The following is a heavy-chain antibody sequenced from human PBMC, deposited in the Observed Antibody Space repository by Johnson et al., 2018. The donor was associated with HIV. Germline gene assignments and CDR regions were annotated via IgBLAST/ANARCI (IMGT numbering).Heavy chain of an antibody. J-gene: IGHJ3*02. CDR2: ISSDGSST. Sequence: QLVESGGGLVQPGGSLRLSCAASGFTFSTYWMHWVRQTPGKGLVWVSRISSDGSSTTYAVSVRGRFTISRDNAKNTLYLEMKSLRAEDTAVYYCAREGPSERAGFDIWGQGTMVTVSS. V-gene: IGHV3-74*01. CDR1: GFTFSTYW. CDR3: AREGPSERAGFDI.